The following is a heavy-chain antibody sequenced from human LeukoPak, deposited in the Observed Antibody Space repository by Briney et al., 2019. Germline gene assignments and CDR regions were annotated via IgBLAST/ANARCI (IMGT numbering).Heavy chain of an antibody. J-gene: IGHJ5*02. CDR1: GGTFSSYA. D-gene: IGHD4-17*01. Sequence: SVKVSCKASGGTFSSYAISWVRQAPGQGLEWMGGIIPIFGTANYAQKFQGRVTITADESTSTAYMELSSLRSEDTAVYYCARVMCENGDCPQGWFDPWGQGTLVTVSS. CDR3: ARVMCENGDCPQGWFDP. CDR2: IIPIFGTA. V-gene: IGHV1-69*13.